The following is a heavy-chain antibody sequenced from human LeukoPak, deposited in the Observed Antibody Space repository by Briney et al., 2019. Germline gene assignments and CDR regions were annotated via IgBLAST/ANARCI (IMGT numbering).Heavy chain of an antibody. CDR1: GYTFTSYG. CDR3: ASFCRFGEIRCVDY. J-gene: IGHJ4*02. Sequence: ASVKVSCKASGYTFTSYGISWVRQAPGQGLEWMGWINPNSGGTNYAQKFQGRVTMTRDTSISTAYMELSRLRSDDTAVYYCASFCRFGEIRCVDYWGQGTLVTVSS. D-gene: IGHD3-10*01. CDR2: INPNSGGT. V-gene: IGHV1-2*02.